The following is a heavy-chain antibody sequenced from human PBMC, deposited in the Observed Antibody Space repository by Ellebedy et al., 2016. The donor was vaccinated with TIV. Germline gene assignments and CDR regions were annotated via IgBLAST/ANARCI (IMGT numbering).Heavy chain of an antibody. CDR2: INTDGSSA. CDR1: AFTFSTYW. V-gene: IGHV3-74*01. CDR3: AREVWYPAS. Sequence: GESLKISCAASAFTFSTYWLHWVRQAPGKGLMWVSRINTDGSSAGYADSVKGRLTISRDNAKNTLYLQMNGLRAEDMAVYYCAREVWYPASWGQGTLVTASS. J-gene: IGHJ4*02. D-gene: IGHD6-13*01.